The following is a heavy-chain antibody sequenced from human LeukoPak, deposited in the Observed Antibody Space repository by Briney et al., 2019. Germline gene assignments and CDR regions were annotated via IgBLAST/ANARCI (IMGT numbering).Heavy chain of an antibody. J-gene: IGHJ6*02. V-gene: IGHV4-38-2*02. CDR2: IYHSGST. CDR3: ASGRGYSRGWYGPQDYYYGMDV. Sequence: SETLSLTCTVSGYSISSGYYWGWIRQPPGKGLEWIGSIYHSGSTYYNPSLKSRVTISVDTSKNQFSLKLSSVTAADTAVYYCASGRGYSRGWYGPQDYYYGMDVWGQGTTVTVSS. CDR1: GYSISSGYY. D-gene: IGHD6-19*01.